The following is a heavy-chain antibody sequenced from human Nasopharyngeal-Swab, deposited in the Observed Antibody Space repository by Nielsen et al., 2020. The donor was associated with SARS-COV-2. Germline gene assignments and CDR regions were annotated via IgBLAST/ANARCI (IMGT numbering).Heavy chain of an antibody. CDR3: ARHVDRRYYYDSSGAFDI. J-gene: IGHJ3*02. CDR1: GYSFTSYW. Sequence: GGSLRLSCKGSGYSFTSYWFGWVRQMPGKGLERMGIIYPGDSDTRYSPSFQGQVTISADKSISTAYLQWSSLKASDTAMYYCARHVDRRYYYDSSGAFDIWGQGTMVTVSS. D-gene: IGHD3-22*01. V-gene: IGHV5-51*01. CDR2: IYPGDSDT.